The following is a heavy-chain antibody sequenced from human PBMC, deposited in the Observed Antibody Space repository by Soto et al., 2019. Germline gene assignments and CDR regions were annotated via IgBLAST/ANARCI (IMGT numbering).Heavy chain of an antibody. J-gene: IGHJ6*02. Sequence: GRSLRLSCAASGLTFSTYSMNWVRQAPGKGLEWVSVISGSGGSTNYADSVKGRFTISRDNPRNTLYLQMNSLRAEDTAVYYCTRGLVDSSPPYTYHGMDVWGQGTTVTVSS. CDR2: ISGSGGST. V-gene: IGHV3-23*01. D-gene: IGHD3-9*01. CDR3: TRGLVDSSPPYTYHGMDV. CDR1: GLTFSTYS.